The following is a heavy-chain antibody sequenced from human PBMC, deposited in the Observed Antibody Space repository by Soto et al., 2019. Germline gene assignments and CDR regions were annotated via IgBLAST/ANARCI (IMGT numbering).Heavy chain of an antibody. V-gene: IGHV4-34*01. CDR2: INHSGST. Sequence: SETLSLTYAVYGGSFSGYYWSWIRQPPGKGLEWIGEINHSGSTNYNPSLKSRVTISVDTSKNQFSLKLSSVTAADTAVYYCARVRTYYDILTGYNYYYYMDVWGKGTTVTVSS. CDR3: ARVRTYYDILTGYNYYYYMDV. CDR1: GGSFSGYY. D-gene: IGHD3-9*01. J-gene: IGHJ6*03.